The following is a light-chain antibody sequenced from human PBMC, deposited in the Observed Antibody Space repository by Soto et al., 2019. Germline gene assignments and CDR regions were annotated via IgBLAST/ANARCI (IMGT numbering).Light chain of an antibody. J-gene: IGKJ5*01. CDR2: SAS. CDR1: QDISNY. Sequence: DIQMTQTPSSLSASVGDRITITCRASQDISNYLAWYQQKPGKVPKLLIYSASTLQSGVPSRFTAIGSGTDFTLSFSSLQPEDFATDVCQKYNSALTFGQGTRLEIK. V-gene: IGKV1-27*01. CDR3: QKYNSALT.